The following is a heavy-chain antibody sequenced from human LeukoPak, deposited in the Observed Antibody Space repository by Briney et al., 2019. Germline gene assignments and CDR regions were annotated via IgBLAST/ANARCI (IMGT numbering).Heavy chain of an antibody. CDR1: GVSISSYY. Sequence: KPSETLSLTCTVSGVSISSYYWSWIRQPAGKGLEWIGRIYTSGSTNYNPTLKSRVTMSVATSKNQFSLKLSSVTAADTAVSYCAKMTGLLIRDYALDYWGEGTLVTVSS. J-gene: IGHJ4*02. D-gene: IGHD4-17*01. CDR2: IYTSGST. V-gene: IGHV4-4*07. CDR3: AKMTGLLIRDYALDY.